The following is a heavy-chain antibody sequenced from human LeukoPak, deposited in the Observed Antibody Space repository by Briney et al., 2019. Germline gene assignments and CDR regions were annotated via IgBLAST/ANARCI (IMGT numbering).Heavy chain of an antibody. CDR2: IYYSGST. CDR1: GGSVSSGSYS. Sequence: PSETLSLTCTVSGGSVSSGSYSWSWIRQPPGKGLEWIGYIYYSGSTSYNPSLRSRVTISVDTSKNQFSLNLTSVTAADTAVYYCARGPYFNGWFDPWGQGTLVTVSS. J-gene: IGHJ5*02. V-gene: IGHV4-61*01. CDR3: ARGPYFNGWFDP. D-gene: IGHD2-8*01.